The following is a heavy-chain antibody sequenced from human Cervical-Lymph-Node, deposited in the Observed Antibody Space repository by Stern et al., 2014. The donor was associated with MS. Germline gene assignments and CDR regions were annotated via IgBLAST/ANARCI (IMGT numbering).Heavy chain of an antibody. CDR2: ISYDGSDK. J-gene: IGHJ4*02. CDR3: AKDRAVAGGSFSLFEY. D-gene: IGHD4-23*01. CDR1: GFTFSSYA. V-gene: IGHV3-30*18. Sequence: QLVQSGGGVVQPERSLRLSCSASGFTFSSYAMHWVRQAPGKGLEWVAAISYDGSDKFYADSVKGRFTISRDNSKNTLYLQMDSLRAEDTAVYYCAKDRAVAGGSFSLFEYWGQGTLVTVSS.